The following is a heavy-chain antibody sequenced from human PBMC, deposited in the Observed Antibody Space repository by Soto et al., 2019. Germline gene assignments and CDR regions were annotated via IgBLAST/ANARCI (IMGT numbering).Heavy chain of an antibody. Sequence: QVQLEQSGGEVQQPGASVRVSCKTSGGTVSTYAINGVRQAPGQGLEWMGTIIPLFGTADYSQKFQGRVTITADESTSTAYMELSSLRFDDTAVYFCARPKGTYSSGYYYFDFWGQGTLVTVSS. V-gene: IGHV1-69*18. CDR1: GGTVSTYA. D-gene: IGHD6-19*01. CDR3: ARPKGTYSSGYYYFDF. CDR2: IIPLFGTA. J-gene: IGHJ4*02.